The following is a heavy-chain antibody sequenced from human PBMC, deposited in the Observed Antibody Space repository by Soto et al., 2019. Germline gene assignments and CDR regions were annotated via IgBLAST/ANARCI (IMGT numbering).Heavy chain of an antibody. CDR1: GGSFSGYY. CDR3: ARGVTTYDY. J-gene: IGHJ4*02. D-gene: IGHD4-17*01. V-gene: IGHV4-34*01. Sequence: LSLTCAVYGGSFSGYYWSWIRQPPGKGLEWIGEINHSGSTNYNPSLKSRVTISVDTSKNQFSLKLSSVTAADTAVYYCARGVTTYDYWGQGTLVTVSS. CDR2: INHSGST.